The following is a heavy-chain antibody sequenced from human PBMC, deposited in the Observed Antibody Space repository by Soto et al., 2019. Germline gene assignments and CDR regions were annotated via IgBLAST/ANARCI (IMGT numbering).Heavy chain of an antibody. V-gene: IGHV3-23*01. Sequence: EVQLLESGGGLVQPGGSRRLSCAASGFTFSSYAMSWVRQAPGKALEWVSAISGSGGSTYYADSVKGRFTISRDNSKNTLYLQMNSLRAEDTAVYYCAKDLRHSSSWTPWDYWGQGTLVTVSS. CDR3: AKDLRHSSSWTPWDY. J-gene: IGHJ4*02. D-gene: IGHD6-13*01. CDR1: GFTFSSYA. CDR2: ISGSGGST.